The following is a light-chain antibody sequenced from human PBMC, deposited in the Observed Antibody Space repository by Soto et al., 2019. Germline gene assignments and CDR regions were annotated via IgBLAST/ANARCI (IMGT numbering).Light chain of an antibody. CDR2: ASS. Sequence: DIQVTQSPSSLSASVGGRVTITCRSSQNITTFLNWYQQKPGKAPNLLIYASSSLQSGAPSRFSGSGSGTDFTLTISSLQPEDFAAYFCQQSYRSPYTFGQGTKVDIK. CDR1: QNITTF. V-gene: IGKV1-39*01. CDR3: QQSYRSPYT. J-gene: IGKJ2*01.